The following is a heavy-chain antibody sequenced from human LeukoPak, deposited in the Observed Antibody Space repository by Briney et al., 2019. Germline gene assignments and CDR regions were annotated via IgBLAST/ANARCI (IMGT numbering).Heavy chain of an antibody. CDR2: IIPIFGTA. Sequence: SVKVSCKASGYTFTGYYMHWVRQAPGQGLEWMGGIIPIFGTANYAQKFQGRVTITADESTSTAYMGLSSLRSEDTAVYYCAFHSGQLPFDYWGQGTLVTVSS. CDR1: GYTFTGYY. J-gene: IGHJ4*02. D-gene: IGHD6-19*01. V-gene: IGHV1-69*13. CDR3: AFHSGQLPFDY.